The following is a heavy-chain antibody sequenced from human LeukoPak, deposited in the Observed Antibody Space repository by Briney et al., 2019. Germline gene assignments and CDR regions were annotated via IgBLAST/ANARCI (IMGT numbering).Heavy chain of an antibody. CDR3: ARSVEGYCSGGSYYSYYYYMDV. V-gene: IGHV4-59*01. CDR1: GGSISSYY. Sequence: SETLSLTCTVSGGSISSYYWSWIRQPPGKGLEWIGYIYYSGSTNYNPSLKSRVTISVDTSKNQFSLKLSSVTAADTAVYYCARSVEGYCSGGSYYSYYYYMDVWGKGTTATVSS. J-gene: IGHJ6*03. CDR2: IYYSGST. D-gene: IGHD2-15*01.